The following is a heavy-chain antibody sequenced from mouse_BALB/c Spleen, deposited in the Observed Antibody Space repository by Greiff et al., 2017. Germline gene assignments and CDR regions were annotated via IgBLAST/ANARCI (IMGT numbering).Heavy chain of an antibody. CDR2: IDPFNGGT. D-gene: IGHD2-4*01. CDR3: ARGITAYYCDY. CDR1: GYSFTSYY. V-gene: IGHV1S135*01. Sequence: EVQLQQSGPELMKPGASVKISCKASGYSFTSYYMHWVKQSHGKSLEWIGYIDPFNGGTSYNQKFKGKATLTVDKSSSTAYMHLSSLTSEDSAVYYCARGITAYYCDYWGQGTTLTVSS. J-gene: IGHJ2*01.